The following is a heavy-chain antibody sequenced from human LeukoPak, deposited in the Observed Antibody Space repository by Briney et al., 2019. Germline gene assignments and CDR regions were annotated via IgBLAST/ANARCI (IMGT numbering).Heavy chain of an antibody. V-gene: IGHV3-23*01. CDR2: ISNTGDNT. CDR1: GFSVSNNY. Sequence: GGSLRLSCVVSGFSVSNNYVSWVSQAPGKGLEWVSAISNTGDNTYYADSVKGRFSISRDNSKNTVYLQMSGLRAEDTAVYYCAKDGGYWGQGTLVTVSS. J-gene: IGHJ4*02. D-gene: IGHD3-3*01. CDR3: AKDGGY.